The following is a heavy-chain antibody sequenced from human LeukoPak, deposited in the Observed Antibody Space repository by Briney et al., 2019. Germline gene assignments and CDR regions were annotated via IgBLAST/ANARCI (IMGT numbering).Heavy chain of an antibody. CDR3: ARHGDYYDSSGPLDY. J-gene: IGHJ4*02. CDR1: GGSISSSSYY. CDR2: IYYSGST. Sequence: LTXTVSGGSISSSSYYWGWLRQPPGKGLEWIGSIYYSGSTYNNPSLKSRVPISVDTSKNQFSLKLSSVTAADTAVYYCARHGDYYDSSGPLDYWGQGTLVTVSS. D-gene: IGHD3-22*01. V-gene: IGHV4-39*01.